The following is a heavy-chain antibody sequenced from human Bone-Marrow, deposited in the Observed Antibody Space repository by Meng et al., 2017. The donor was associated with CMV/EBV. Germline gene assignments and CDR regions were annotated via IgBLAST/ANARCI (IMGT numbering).Heavy chain of an antibody. D-gene: IGHD3-22*01. CDR1: GFTFSNAW. CDR2: IKSKTDGGTT. CDR3: TTLYYYDSSGYYPFGY. J-gene: IGHJ4*02. V-gene: IGHV3-15*01. Sequence: GGSLRLSCAASGFTFSNAWMSWVRQAPGKGLEWVGRIKSKTDGGTTDYAAPVKGRFTISRDDSKNTLYLQMNSLKTEDTAVYYCTTLYYYDSSGYYPFGYWGQGTRVTGSS.